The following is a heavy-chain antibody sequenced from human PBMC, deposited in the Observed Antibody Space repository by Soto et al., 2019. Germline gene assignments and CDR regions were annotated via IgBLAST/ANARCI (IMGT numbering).Heavy chain of an antibody. CDR3: AMVDVYVTPSPQDV. V-gene: IGHV1-18*01. D-gene: IGHD3-16*01. Sequence: ASVKVSCKASGGTFSSYAISWVRQAPGQGLEWMGWINPNIGNTNYAQNFQGRVTLTTDTSTSTAYMELTSLRSNDTAIYYCAMVDVYVTPSPQDVWGQGTTVNVSS. CDR2: INPNIGNT. CDR1: GGTFSSYA. J-gene: IGHJ6*01.